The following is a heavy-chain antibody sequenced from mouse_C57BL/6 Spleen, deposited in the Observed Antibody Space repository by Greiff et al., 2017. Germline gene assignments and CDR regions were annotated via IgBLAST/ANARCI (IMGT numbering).Heavy chain of an antibody. CDR1: GFTFSDYG. Sequence: EVMLVESGGGLVKPGGSLKLSCAASGFTFSDYGMHWVRQAPEKGLEWVAYISSGSSTIYYADTVKGRFTISRDNAKNTLFLQMTGLRSEDTAMYYCARVYYGSHYAMDYWGQGTSVTVSS. CDR3: ARVYYGSHYAMDY. V-gene: IGHV5-17*01. CDR2: ISSGSSTI. J-gene: IGHJ4*01. D-gene: IGHD1-1*01.